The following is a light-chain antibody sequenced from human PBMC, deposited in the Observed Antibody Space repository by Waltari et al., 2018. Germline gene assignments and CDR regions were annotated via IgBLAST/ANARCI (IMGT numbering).Light chain of an antibody. V-gene: IGKV1-5*03. Sequence: DIQMTQSPSTLSASVGNRVTITCRASQSISSWLAWYQQKPGKAPKLLIYKASSIESGVPSRFSGSGSGTEFTLTISSLQPDDFATYYCQQYNSYPWTFGQGTKVEIK. J-gene: IGKJ1*01. CDR1: QSISSW. CDR3: QQYNSYPWT. CDR2: KAS.